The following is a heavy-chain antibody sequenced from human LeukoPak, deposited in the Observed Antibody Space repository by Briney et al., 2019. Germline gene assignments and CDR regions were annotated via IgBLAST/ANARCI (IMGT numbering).Heavy chain of an antibody. CDR2: ISHDGSTK. CDR3: ARDAAYGYDRFDY. D-gene: IGHD5-18*01. CDR1: GFTFSSYV. Sequence: GGSLRLSCAASGFTFSSYVMHWVRQAPGKGLEWVAVISHDGSTKYYADSVKGRFTISRDNAKNSLYLQMNSLRAEDTAVYYCARDAAYGYDRFDYWGQGTQVTVSS. V-gene: IGHV3-30*03. J-gene: IGHJ4*02.